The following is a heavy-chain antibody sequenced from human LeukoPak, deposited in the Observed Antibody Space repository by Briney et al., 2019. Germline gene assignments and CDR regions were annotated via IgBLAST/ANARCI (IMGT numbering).Heavy chain of an antibody. V-gene: IGHV4-59*12. J-gene: IGHJ4*02. CDR3: ARDGEGGYCSSTSCPFDY. Sequence: PSETLSLTCAVSGGSISSYYWSWIRQPPGKGLEWIGYICYSGSTNYNPSLKSRVTISVDRSKNQFSLKLSSVTAADTAVYYCARDGEGGYCSSTSCPFDYWGQGTLVTVSS. D-gene: IGHD2-2*01. CDR1: GGSISSYY. CDR2: ICYSGST.